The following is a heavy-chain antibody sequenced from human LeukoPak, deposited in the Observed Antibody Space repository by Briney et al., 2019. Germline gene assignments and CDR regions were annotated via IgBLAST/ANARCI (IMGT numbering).Heavy chain of an antibody. CDR2: MNPNSGNT. CDR1: GYTFTSYD. Sequence: ASVKVSCKASGYTFTSYDINWVRQATGQGLEWMGWMNPNSGNTGYAQKFQGRVTMTRNTSISTAYMELRSLRSDDTAVYYCARGRLWFGELLPPDYWGQGTLVTVSS. V-gene: IGHV1-8*01. J-gene: IGHJ4*02. CDR3: ARGRLWFGELLPPDY. D-gene: IGHD3-10*01.